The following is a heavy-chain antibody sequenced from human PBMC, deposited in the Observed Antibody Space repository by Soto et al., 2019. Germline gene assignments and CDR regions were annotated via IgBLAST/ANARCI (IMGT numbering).Heavy chain of an antibody. Sequence: QVKLVQSGAEVKKPGASVKVSCKAPRYIFTAYFMHWVRQAPGQGLEWMGWINPNNGATHYGLSFQGRVTMTRDTSISTAYMELSSLRSDDTAVYYFASHDPGARFDPWGQGTLVIVSS. CDR2: INPNNGAT. D-gene: IGHD1-1*01. CDR1: RYIFTAYF. CDR3: ASHDPGARFDP. V-gene: IGHV1-2*02. J-gene: IGHJ5*02.